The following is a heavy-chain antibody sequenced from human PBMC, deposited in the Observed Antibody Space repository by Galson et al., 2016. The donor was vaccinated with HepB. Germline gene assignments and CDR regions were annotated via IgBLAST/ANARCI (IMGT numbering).Heavy chain of an antibody. V-gene: IGHV3-30*18. CDR3: AKDHAFLGRYFCGIDV. Sequence: SMRLSCAASGFTFSSYGMPWVRQAPGKGLEWVAVISYDGSNKYYADSVKGRFTISRDNSKNTLYMQMNSLSAEDTTVYYCAKDHAFLGRYFCGIDVWGQGTPVTVSS. CDR2: ISYDGSNK. CDR1: GFTFSSYG. J-gene: IGHJ6*02. D-gene: IGHD3-3*01.